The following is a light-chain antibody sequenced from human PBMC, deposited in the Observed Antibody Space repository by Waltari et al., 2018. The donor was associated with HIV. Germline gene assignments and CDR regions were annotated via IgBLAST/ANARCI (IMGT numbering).Light chain of an antibody. J-gene: IGLJ3*02. Sequence: QSVLTQPPSVSGAPGQRVTISCTGSSSTIGAGYDVHWYQQLPGTAPKLLIYGNSNRPSGVPDRFSGSKPGTSASLAITGLLAEDEADYYCQSYDSSLSVWVFGGGTKLTVL. V-gene: IGLV1-40*01. CDR3: QSYDSSLSVWV. CDR1: SSTIGAGYD. CDR2: GNS.